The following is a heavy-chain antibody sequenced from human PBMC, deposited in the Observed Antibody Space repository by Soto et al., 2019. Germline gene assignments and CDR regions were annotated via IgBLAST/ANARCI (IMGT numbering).Heavy chain of an antibody. V-gene: IGHV3-23*01. J-gene: IGHJ2*01. Sequence: GGSLRLSCAASGFTFSSYAMRCLRQAPGKGLEWVSAISRSGGSTYYADSVSGRFTISIDNPKNTLYPQMNCLRAEDTAVDYCAKPSSPRLEPIGYFDLWGRGTLVNVSS. CDR2: ISRSGGST. D-gene: IGHD1-1*01. CDR1: GFTFSSYA. CDR3: AKPSSPRLEPIGYFDL.